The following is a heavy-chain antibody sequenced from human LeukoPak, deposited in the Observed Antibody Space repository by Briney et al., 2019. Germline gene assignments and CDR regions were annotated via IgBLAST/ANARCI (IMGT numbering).Heavy chain of an antibody. D-gene: IGHD2-2*01. CDR1: GVTFSSYS. CDR3: AKARSTCDYYFDY. CDR2: ISGSGGST. Sequence: GGSLRLSCAASGVTFSSYSMSWVRQAPGKGLEWASAISGSGGSTYYADSVKGRFTISRDNSKNTLYLQMNSLRAEDTAVYYCAKARSTCDYYFDYWGQGTLVTVSS. V-gene: IGHV3-23*01. J-gene: IGHJ4*02.